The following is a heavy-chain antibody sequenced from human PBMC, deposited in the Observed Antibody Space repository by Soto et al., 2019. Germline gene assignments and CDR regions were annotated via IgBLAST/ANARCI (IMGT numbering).Heavy chain of an antibody. CDR1: GGSISSYY. J-gene: IGHJ5*02. D-gene: IGHD6-19*01. Sequence: PSETLSLTCTVSGGSISSYYWSWIRQPPGKGLEWIGYIYYSGSTDYNPSLKSRVTISVDTSKNQFSLKLSSVTAADTAVYYCARDRIAVAGRRFDPWGQGTLVTVSS. CDR2: IYYSGST. V-gene: IGHV4-59*01. CDR3: ARDRIAVAGRRFDP.